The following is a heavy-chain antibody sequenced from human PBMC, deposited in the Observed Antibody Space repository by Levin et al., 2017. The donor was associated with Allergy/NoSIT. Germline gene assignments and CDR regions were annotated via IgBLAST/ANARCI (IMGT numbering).Heavy chain of an antibody. CDR3: AREALSGSFFPSP. J-gene: IGHJ5*02. D-gene: IGHD3-10*01. CDR1: GFTFSSYS. CDR2: ISSSSSSI. Sequence: HAGGSLRLSCAASGFTFSSYSMNWVRQAPGKGLEWVSYISSSSSSIYYVDSVRGRFTISRDNAKNSLYLQMNSLRAEDTAVYYCAREALSGSFFPSPWGQGTLVTVSS. V-gene: IGHV3-48*01.